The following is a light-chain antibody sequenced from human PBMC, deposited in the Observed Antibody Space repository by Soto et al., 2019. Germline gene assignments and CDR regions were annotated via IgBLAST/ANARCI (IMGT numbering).Light chain of an antibody. CDR2: DAS. CDR1: QSISSW. CDR3: QQYNSYSGT. Sequence: DIQMTQSPSTLSASVGDRVTITCRASQSISSWLAWYQQKPGKATKLLIYDASSLESGVPSRFSGSGSGTEFTLTISSLQPDDFATYYCQQYNSYSGTFGQGTKLESK. V-gene: IGKV1-5*01. J-gene: IGKJ2*01.